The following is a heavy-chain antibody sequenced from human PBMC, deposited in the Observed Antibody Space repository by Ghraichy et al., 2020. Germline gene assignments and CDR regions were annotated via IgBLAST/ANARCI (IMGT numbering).Heavy chain of an antibody. CDR3: ARAYYYDSSGYTFDY. V-gene: IGHV1-69*06. CDR1: GGTFSSYA. J-gene: IGHJ4*02. Sequence: SVKVSCKASGGTFSSYAISWVRQAPGQGLEWMGGIIPIFGTANYAQKFQGRVTITSDKSTSTAYMELSSLRSEDTAVYYCARAYYYDSSGYTFDYWGQGTLVTVSS. CDR2: IIPIFGTA. D-gene: IGHD3-22*01.